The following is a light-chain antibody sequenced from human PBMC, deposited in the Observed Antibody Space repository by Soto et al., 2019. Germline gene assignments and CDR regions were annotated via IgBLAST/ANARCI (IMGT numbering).Light chain of an antibody. CDR2: GAS. CDR3: QQYGSSPLFT. J-gene: IGKJ3*01. V-gene: IGKV3-20*01. Sequence: EIVLTQSPGTLSLSPGERATLSCRASQSVSSSSLAWYQQKPGQAPRLLIYGASSRATGIPDRFSGSGSGTDFTLTISRLEPEDFAVYYCQQYGSSPLFTFGPGTPGDIK. CDR1: QSVSSSS.